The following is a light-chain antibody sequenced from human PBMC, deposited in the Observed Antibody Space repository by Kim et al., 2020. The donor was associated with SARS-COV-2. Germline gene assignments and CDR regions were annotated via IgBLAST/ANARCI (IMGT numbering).Light chain of an antibody. J-gene: IGKJ1*01. CDR2: HAF. Sequence: VSQGESASLSCSAIQSVNSSLAWYQQTPGQAPRLLIFHAFSRATGIAPMFIGSASGTEFTLTISSVQSEDFAVYSCQQYNDWPRTFGQGTKVDIK. V-gene: IGKV3-15*01. CDR1: QSVNSS. CDR3: QQYNDWPRT.